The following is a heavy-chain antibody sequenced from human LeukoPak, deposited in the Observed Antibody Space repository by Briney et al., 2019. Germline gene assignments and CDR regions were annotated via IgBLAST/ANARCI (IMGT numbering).Heavy chain of an antibody. J-gene: IGHJ4*02. CDR2: IKSKTDGGTT. CDR3: TTEGSGYYLHY. CDR1: GFTFSNAW. D-gene: IGHD3-22*01. Sequence: GGSLRLSCVVSGFTFSNAWMSWVRQAPGKGLEWVGRIKSKTDGGTTDYAAPVKGRFTISRDDSKITLYLQMSSLKTEDTAVYYCTTEGSGYYLHYWGQGTLVTVSS. V-gene: IGHV3-15*01.